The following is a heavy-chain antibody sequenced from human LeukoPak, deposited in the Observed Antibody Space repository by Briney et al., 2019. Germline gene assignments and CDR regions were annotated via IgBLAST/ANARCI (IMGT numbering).Heavy chain of an antibody. V-gene: IGHV1-2*02. CDR2: NNPNSGGT. J-gene: IGHJ4*02. Sequence: ASVKVSCKASGYIFTGYYMHWVRQAPGQGLEWMGWNNPNSGGTNYAQRLQDRVTMTRDTSISTAYMELSRLRSDDTAVYYCARGPSFYDILTSGTFDYWGQGTLVTVSP. D-gene: IGHD3-9*01. CDR3: ARGPSFYDILTSGTFDY. CDR1: GYIFTGYY.